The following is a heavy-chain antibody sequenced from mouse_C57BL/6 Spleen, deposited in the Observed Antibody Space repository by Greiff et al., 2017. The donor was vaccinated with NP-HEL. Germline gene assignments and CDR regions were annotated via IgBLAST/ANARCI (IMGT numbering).Heavy chain of an antibody. J-gene: IGHJ4*01. D-gene: IGHD2-4*01. CDR1: GFTFTDYY. CDR3: ARYRPIYYEYDEGYAMDY. Sequence: EVQRVESGGGLVQPGGSLSLSCAASGFTFTDYYMSWVRQPPGKALEWLGFIRNKANGYTTEYSASVKGRFTISRDNSQSILYLQMNALRAEDSATYNCARYRPIYYEYDEGYAMDYWGQGTSVTVSS. CDR2: IRNKANGYTT. V-gene: IGHV7-3*01.